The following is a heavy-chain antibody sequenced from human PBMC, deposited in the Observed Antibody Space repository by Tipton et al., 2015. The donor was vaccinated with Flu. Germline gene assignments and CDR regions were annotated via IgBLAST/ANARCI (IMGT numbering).Heavy chain of an antibody. J-gene: IGHJ4*02. CDR3: ATSGWRDPRGSFDL. Sequence: TLSLTCTVAGGSISSYYWSWIRQPAGKGLEWIGRIYTSGSTNYNPSLKSRVTMSVDTSKNQFSLRVNSVTAADTAVYYCATSGWRDPRGSFDLWGQGTLVTVSS. D-gene: IGHD5-24*01. CDR1: GGSISSYY. V-gene: IGHV4-4*07. CDR2: IYTSGST.